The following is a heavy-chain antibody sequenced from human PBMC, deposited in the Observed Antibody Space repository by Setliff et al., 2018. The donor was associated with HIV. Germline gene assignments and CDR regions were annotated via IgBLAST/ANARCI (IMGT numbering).Heavy chain of an antibody. CDR1: GGSISSGGYY. V-gene: IGHV4-31*03. D-gene: IGHD3-10*02. CDR3: ASSRSLFGEEYFHH. J-gene: IGHJ1*01. Sequence: SETLSLTCTVSGGSISSGGYYWSWIRQHPGKGLEWIGYIYYSGSTYYNPSLKSRVTISVDTSKNQFSLKLSSVTAADTAVFYCASSRSLFGEEYFHHWGQGTLVTVSS. CDR2: IYYSGST.